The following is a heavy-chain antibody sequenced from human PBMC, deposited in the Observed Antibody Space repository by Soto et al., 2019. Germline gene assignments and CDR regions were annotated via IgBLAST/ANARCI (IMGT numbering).Heavy chain of an antibody. CDR3: TRAYGSGSYYIFY. D-gene: IGHD3-10*01. V-gene: IGHV3-49*03. CDR2: IRSKVYGGTT. CDR1: GFTVGDYR. J-gene: IGHJ4*02. Sequence: AQRLSCEVPGFTVGDYRRKWFRQAPGKGLEWVGFIRSKVYGGTTEYAASVKGRFTISRDDSKSIAYLQMNSLKTEDTAVYYCTRAYGSGSYYIFYWGQGTLVTVSS.